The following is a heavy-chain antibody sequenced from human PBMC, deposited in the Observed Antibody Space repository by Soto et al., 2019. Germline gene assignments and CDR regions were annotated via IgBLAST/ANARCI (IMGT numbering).Heavy chain of an antibody. CDR2: ISAYSGNT. Sequence: QVNLVQSGPEVKKPGASVRVSCRASGYSFTDYGVSWVRQAPGQALEWMGWISAYSGNTHYAQKFQDRVTMTTDASTTTAYMELRSLTSDDTAVYYCARAATTFGVVTKIDFWGQGALVTVSS. V-gene: IGHV1-18*04. D-gene: IGHD3-3*01. J-gene: IGHJ4*02. CDR1: GYSFTDYG. CDR3: ARAATTFGVVTKIDF.